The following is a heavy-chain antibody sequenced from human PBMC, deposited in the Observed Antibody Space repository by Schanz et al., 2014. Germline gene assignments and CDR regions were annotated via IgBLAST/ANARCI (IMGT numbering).Heavy chain of an antibody. CDR2: INSVGSNT. D-gene: IGHD4-17*01. J-gene: IGHJ3*02. CDR1: GFTFSSHW. Sequence: EVQLLESGGGLVQPGGSLRLSCAASGFTFSSHWMHWVRQDPGKGLVWVARINSVGSNTDYADSVTGRFTISRDNAKNTLYLQMNTLRAEDAAVYYCARKMKLGVYGGKGHDSLDIWGQGTTXTVSS. V-gene: IGHV3-74*02. CDR3: ARKMKLGVYGGKGHDSLDI.